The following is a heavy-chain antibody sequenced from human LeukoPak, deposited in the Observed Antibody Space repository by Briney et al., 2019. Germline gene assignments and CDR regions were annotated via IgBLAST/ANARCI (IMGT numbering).Heavy chain of an antibody. CDR3: ARNRLRSTWPDAFDI. V-gene: IGHV3-33*01. J-gene: IGHJ3*02. CDR1: GFTFSSYG. CDR2: IRYDGSNK. Sequence: GGSLRLSCAASGFTFSSYGIHWVRQAPGKGLEGVAVIRYDGSNKYYADSVKGRFTISRDNSKNTLYLQMNSLRAEDTAVYYCARNRLRSTWPDAFDIWGQGTMVTVSS. D-gene: IGHD6-13*01.